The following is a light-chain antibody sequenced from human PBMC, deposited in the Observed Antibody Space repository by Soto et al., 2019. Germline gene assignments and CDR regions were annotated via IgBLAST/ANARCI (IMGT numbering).Light chain of an antibody. V-gene: IGLV2-14*01. CDR2: GVN. Sequence: QSALTQPASVSGSPGQSITVSCTGSSSDFGDDKYVSWYQQQPGKGPNLLIYGVNSRPSGISNRFSGSKFGNTASLPFSRLQVEDEAEYFCGSFTTSRTCVFGGGTQLTVL. CDR3: GSFTTSRTCV. J-gene: IGLJ3*02. CDR1: SSDFGDDKY.